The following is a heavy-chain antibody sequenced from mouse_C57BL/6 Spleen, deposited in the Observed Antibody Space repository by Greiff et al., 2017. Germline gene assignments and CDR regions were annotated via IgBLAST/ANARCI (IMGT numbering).Heavy chain of an antibody. CDR2: IDPSDSET. D-gene: IGHD4-1*01. CDR1: GYTFTSYW. Sequence: QVQLQQPGAELVRPGSSVKLSCKASGYTFTSYWMQWVKQRPIQGLEWIGNIDPSDSETHYNQKFKDKATLTVDKSSSTAYMQLSSLTSEDSAVYYCARSGSSPMDYWGQGTSVTVSS. V-gene: IGHV1-52*01. J-gene: IGHJ4*01. CDR3: ARSGSSPMDY.